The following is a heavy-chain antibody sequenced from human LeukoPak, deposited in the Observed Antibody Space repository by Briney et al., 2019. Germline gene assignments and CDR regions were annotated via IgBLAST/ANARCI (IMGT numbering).Heavy chain of an antibody. CDR2: MNPNSGNT. CDR3: ARVASRYSSSSLRRGMDV. D-gene: IGHD6-6*01. J-gene: IGHJ6*02. V-gene: IGHV1-8*02. Sequence: AASVKVSCKASGYTFTSYGISWVRQATGQGLEWMGWMNPNSGNTGYAQKFQGRVTMTRNTSISTAYMELSSLRSEDTAVYYCARVASRYSSSSLRRGMDVWGQGTTATVSS. CDR1: GYTFTSYG.